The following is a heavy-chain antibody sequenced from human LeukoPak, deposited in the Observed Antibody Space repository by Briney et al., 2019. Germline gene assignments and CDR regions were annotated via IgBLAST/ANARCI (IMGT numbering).Heavy chain of an antibody. Sequence: GGSLRLSCAASGFTFSSYAMSWVRQAPGKGLEWVSAISGSGGSTYYADSVKGRFTISRDNSKNTLYLQMNSLRAEDTAVYYCAKYRTRYYYDSSGYYYVGLLWGQGTLVTVSS. CDR3: AKYRTRYYYDSSGYYYVGLL. J-gene: IGHJ4*02. CDR2: ISGSGGST. CDR1: GFTFSSYA. D-gene: IGHD3-22*01. V-gene: IGHV3-23*01.